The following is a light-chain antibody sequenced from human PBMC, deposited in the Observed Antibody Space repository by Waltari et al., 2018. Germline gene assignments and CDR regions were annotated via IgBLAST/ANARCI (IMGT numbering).Light chain of an antibody. CDR3: QQYYSTRT. CDR1: QSVLYSSNNKNY. Sequence: DIVMTQSPDSLAVSLGARATTTCSSSQSVLYSSNNKNYLAWYQQKPGQPPKLLIYWASTRASGVPDRFSGGGSGTDSTLTISSLQAEDVAVYYCQQYYSTRTFGQGTRLEIK. V-gene: IGKV4-1*01. J-gene: IGKJ5*01. CDR2: WAS.